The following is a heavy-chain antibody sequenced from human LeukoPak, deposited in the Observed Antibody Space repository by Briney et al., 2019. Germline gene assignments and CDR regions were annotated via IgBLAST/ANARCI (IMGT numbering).Heavy chain of an antibody. CDR1: GGTFSSYA. CDR3: ARDMGYGDYVWDY. J-gene: IGHJ4*02. CDR2: IIPIFGTA. Sequence: SVKVSCKACGGTFSSYAISWVRQAPGQGLEWMGGIIPIFGTANYAQKFQGRVTITADESTSTAYMELSSLRSEDTAVYYCARDMGYGDYVWDYWGQGTLVTVSS. D-gene: IGHD4-17*01. V-gene: IGHV1-69*13.